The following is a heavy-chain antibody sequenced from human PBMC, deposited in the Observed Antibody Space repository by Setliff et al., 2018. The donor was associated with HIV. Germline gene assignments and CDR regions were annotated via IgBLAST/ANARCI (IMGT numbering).Heavy chain of an antibody. D-gene: IGHD4-17*01. CDR3: VKARVDGDYYYYYYMDV. CDR1: GFTVSSNY. CDR2: IYSGGST. J-gene: IGHJ6*03. V-gene: IGHV3-53*05. Sequence: GGSLRLSCAASGFTVSSNYMSWARQAPGKGLEWVSVIYSGGSTYYADSVKGRFTISRDNSKNTLYLQMSSLRAEDTAVYYCVKARVDGDYYYYYYMDVWGKGTTVTVSS.